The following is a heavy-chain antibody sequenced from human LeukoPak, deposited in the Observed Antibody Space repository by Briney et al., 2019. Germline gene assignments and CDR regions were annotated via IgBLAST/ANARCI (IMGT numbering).Heavy chain of an antibody. V-gene: IGHV4-30-4*01. J-gene: IGHJ5*02. CDR1: GGSISSGDYY. CDR2: IYYSGST. D-gene: IGHD2-2*02. Sequence: PSETLSLTCTVSGGSISSGDYYWSWIRQPPGKGLEWIGYIYYSGSTYYNPSLKSRVTISVDTSKNQFSLKLSSVTAADTAVYYCGRSVVPAAIRFDPWGQGTLVTVSS. CDR3: GRSVVPAAIRFDP.